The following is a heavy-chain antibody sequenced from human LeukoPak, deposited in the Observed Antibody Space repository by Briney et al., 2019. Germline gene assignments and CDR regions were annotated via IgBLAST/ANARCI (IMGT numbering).Heavy chain of an antibody. D-gene: IGHD4-17*01. J-gene: IGHJ4*02. Sequence: GGSLRLSCAASGFTFSSYAMSWVRQAPGKGLECVSAISGSGGSTYYADSVKGRFTISRDNSKNTLYRQMNSMRAEDTAVYYCAIDLSTGTTVTYEFCYWGQGTLVTVSS. CDR1: GFTFSSYA. CDR3: AIDLSTGTTVTYEFCY. V-gene: IGHV3-23*01. CDR2: ISGSGGST.